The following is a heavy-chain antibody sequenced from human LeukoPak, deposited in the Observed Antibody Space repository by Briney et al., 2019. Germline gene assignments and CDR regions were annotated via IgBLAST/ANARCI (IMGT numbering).Heavy chain of an antibody. CDR3: AKWGDYDVLTGYYVSDY. V-gene: IGHV3-23*01. Sequence: GASLRLSCAASGFTFSNYAMSWVRQAPGKGLEWVSAITGSGGNTYYADSVKGRFTISRDNSKNTVFLQMNSLRAEDTDVYYCAKWGDYDVLTGYYVSDYWGQGTLVTVSS. D-gene: IGHD3-9*01. J-gene: IGHJ4*02. CDR1: GFTFSNYA. CDR2: ITGSGGNT.